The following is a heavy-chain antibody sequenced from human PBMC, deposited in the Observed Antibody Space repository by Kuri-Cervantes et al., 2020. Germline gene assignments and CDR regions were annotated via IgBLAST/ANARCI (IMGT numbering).Heavy chain of an antibody. CDR3: ARGSSSWYGVHFDY. Sequence: GESLKISCAASGFTFSDYYMNWVRQAPGKGLEWVSSISSSSTIYYADSVKGRFTISRDNAKNSLYLQMNSLRAEDTAVYYCARGSSSWYGVHFDYWGQGTLVTVSS. CDR2: ISSSSTI. CDR1: GFTFSDYY. D-gene: IGHD6-13*01. V-gene: IGHV3-69-1*02. J-gene: IGHJ4*02.